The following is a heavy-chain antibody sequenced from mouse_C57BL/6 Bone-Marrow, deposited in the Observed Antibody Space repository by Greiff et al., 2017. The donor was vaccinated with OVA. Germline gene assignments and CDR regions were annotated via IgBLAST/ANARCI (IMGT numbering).Heavy chain of an antibody. V-gene: IGHV1-85*01. CDR3: AVSYYSNYVRCAY. CDR1: GYTFTSYD. J-gene: IGHJ3*01. Sequence: VQLQESGPELVKPGASVKLSCKASGYTFTSYDINWVKQRPGQGLEWIGWLYPRDGSTKYNEKFKGKATLTVDPSSSTAYMELHSLTSEDSAVYFCAVSYYSNYVRCAYWGQGTLVTVSA. D-gene: IGHD2-5*01. CDR2: LYPRDGST.